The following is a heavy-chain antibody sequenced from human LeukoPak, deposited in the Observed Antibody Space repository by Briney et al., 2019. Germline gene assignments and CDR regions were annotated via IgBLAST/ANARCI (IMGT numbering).Heavy chain of an antibody. J-gene: IGHJ4*02. Sequence: GASVKVSCKASGGTFDNYALNWVRRAPGQGLGWMGNIIPILDVTNYAQKFRGRLTFTTDESTNTAYMVLSRLRSEDTAMYYCARGRDGYKLDFWGQGTVVSVSS. D-gene: IGHD5-24*01. CDR3: ARGRDGYKLDF. CDR2: IIPILDVT. V-gene: IGHV1-69*04. CDR1: GGTFDNYA.